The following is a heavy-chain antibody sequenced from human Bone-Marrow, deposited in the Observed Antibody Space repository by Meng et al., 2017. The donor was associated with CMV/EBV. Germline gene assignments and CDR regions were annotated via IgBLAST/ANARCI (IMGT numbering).Heavy chain of an antibody. J-gene: IGHJ4*02. V-gene: IGHV4-59*12. CDR3: AKGKYGGGWFDFDS. Sequence: SETLSLTCTVSGGSISSYYWSWIRQPPGKGLEWIGYIYYSGSTNYNPSLKSRVTISVDTSKNQISLRMNSVTAADTAVYYCAKGKYGGGWFDFDSWGQGMLVAASS. CDR2: IYYSGST. D-gene: IGHD2-15*01. CDR1: GGSISSYY.